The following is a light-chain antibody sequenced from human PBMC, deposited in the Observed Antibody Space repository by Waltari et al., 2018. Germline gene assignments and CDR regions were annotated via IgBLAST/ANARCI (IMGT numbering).Light chain of an antibody. CDR1: QGVSTY. J-gene: IGKJ1*01. V-gene: IGKV1-9*01. Sequence: IQLTQSPSSLSASVGDTITITCRASQGVSTYLAWLQQKPGRAPKVLIFEASTLQSGVPSRFSGRGSGTDFTPTISSLQPEDFATYYCQQFHDYPWTFGQGTKVEIK. CDR3: QQFHDYPWT. CDR2: EAS.